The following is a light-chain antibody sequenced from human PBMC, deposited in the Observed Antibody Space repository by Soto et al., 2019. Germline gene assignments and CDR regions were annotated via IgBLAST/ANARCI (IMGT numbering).Light chain of an antibody. CDR1: QSVSRR. J-gene: IGKJ5*01. V-gene: IGKV3-20*01. CDR2: GAS. Sequence: EIVLTQSPGTLSLSPGGRATLSCRASQSVSRRLAWYQHRPGQSPRLLISGASMRASGVPVRFSGSGSGTDFTLTLSRLEPADLAVYYCQHDGETPITFGLGTRLEV. CDR3: QHDGETPIT.